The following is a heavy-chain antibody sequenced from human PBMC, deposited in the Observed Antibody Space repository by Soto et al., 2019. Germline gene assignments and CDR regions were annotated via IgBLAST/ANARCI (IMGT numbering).Heavy chain of an antibody. V-gene: IGHV3-7*05. D-gene: IGHD2-15*01. CDR3: ARGDIVGGMDV. CDR1: GFAFSSYW. CDR2: IKQDGSEK. Sequence: EVQLVESGGGLVQPGGSLRLSCAASGFAFSSYWMSWVRQAPGKGLEWVANIKQDGSEKYYVDSVKGRFTISRDNAKNSLYLQMNGLRAEDTAVYYCARGDIVGGMDVWGQGPTVTVSS. J-gene: IGHJ6*02.